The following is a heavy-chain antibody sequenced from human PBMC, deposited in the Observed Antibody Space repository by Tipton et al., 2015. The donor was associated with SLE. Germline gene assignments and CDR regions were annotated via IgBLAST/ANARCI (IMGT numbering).Heavy chain of an antibody. CDR2: INHSGST. CDR3: ARCSTRHYYYYYMDV. J-gene: IGHJ6*03. V-gene: IGHV4-39*07. Sequence: TLSLTCTVSGDSISSSGHYWSWIRQPPGKGLEWIGEINHSGSTNYNPSLKSRVTISVDTSKNQFSLKLSSVTAADTAVYYCARCSTRHYYYYYMDVWGKGTTVTVSS. D-gene: IGHD2-2*01. CDR1: GDSISSSGHY.